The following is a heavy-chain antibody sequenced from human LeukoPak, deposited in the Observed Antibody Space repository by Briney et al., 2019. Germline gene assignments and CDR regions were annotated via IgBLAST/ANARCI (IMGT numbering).Heavy chain of an antibody. V-gene: IGHV1-24*01. CDR3: ATHPRTIDFWSDYTYYFDY. CDR1: GYTLSEFS. D-gene: IGHD3-3*01. Sequence: ASVKVSCKLPGYTLSEFSVHWVRLAPGKGLEWMGGFAPEHGETIYAQRLQGRISMTEDTSTVTSYMELNNLRSEDTALYFCATHPRTIDFWSDYTYYFDYWGQGTLVTVSS. J-gene: IGHJ4*02. CDR2: FAPEHGET.